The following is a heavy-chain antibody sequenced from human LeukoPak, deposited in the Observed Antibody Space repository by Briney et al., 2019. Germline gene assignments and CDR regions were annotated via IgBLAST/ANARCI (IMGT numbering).Heavy chain of an antibody. Sequence: GGSLRLSCAASGFTFSSYAMSWVSQAPGKGLEWVSAISDSGGSTYYADSVKGRFTISRDNSKNTLFLQMNSLRAEDTAVYYCAKDLSSGVDTYYFDYWGQGTLVTVSS. J-gene: IGHJ4*02. CDR2: ISDSGGST. CDR3: AKDLSSGVDTYYFDY. CDR1: GFTFSSYA. D-gene: IGHD5-18*01. V-gene: IGHV3-23*01.